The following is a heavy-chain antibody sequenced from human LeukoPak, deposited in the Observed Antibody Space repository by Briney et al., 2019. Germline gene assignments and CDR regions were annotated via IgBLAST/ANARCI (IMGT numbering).Heavy chain of an antibody. CDR1: GFTFSSYS. J-gene: IGHJ3*02. V-gene: IGHV3-21*01. D-gene: IGHD4-17*01. CDR2: ISSSSSYI. CDR3: ARDSYGDYSFDI. Sequence: GGSLRLSCAASGFTFSSYSMNWVRQAPGKGLEWVSSISSSSSYIYYADSVKGRFTISRDNAKNSLYLQMNSLGAEDTAVYYCARDSYGDYSFDIWGQGTMVTVSS.